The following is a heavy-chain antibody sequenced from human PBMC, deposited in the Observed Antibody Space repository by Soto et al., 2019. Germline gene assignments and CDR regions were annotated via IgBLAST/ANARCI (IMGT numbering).Heavy chain of an antibody. V-gene: IGHV3-30-3*01. CDR1: GFTFSSYA. Sequence: PGGSLRLSCAASGFTFSSYAMHWVRQAPGKGLEWVAVISYDGSNKYYADSVKGRFTISRDNSKNTLYLQMNSLRAADTAVYYCARIYCSSTSCYPRSYYYGVDVWGQGTTVTVSS. CDR3: ARIYCSSTSCYPRSYYYGVDV. J-gene: IGHJ6*02. D-gene: IGHD2-2*01. CDR2: ISYDGSNK.